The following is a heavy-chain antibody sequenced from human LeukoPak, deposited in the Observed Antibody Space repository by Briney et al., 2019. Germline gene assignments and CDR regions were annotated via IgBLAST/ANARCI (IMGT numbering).Heavy chain of an antibody. D-gene: IGHD4/OR15-4a*01. Sequence: PSETLSLTCTVYGVSVSSYCWSWVRQPPGKELEWIGYMSYSGDTNYNPSLKSRVTISIDTSKNQFSLKLSSVTAADTATYYCTIRQGASGFWFDPWGPGTLLTVSS. CDR3: TIRQGASGFWFDP. CDR1: GVSVSSYC. V-gene: IGHV4-59*02. J-gene: IGHJ5*02. CDR2: MSYSGDT.